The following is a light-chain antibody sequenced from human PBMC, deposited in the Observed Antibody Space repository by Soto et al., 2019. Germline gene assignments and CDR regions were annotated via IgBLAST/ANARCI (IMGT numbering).Light chain of an antibody. J-gene: IGKJ5*01. CDR2: AAS. CDR3: QQYYSYSIT. CDR1: QSISSY. Sequence: DIQMTQAPSSLSASVGDRVTITWRASQSISSYLNWYQQKPGKAPKLLIYAASSLQSGVPSRFSGSGSGTDFTLTISSLQPEDFATYYCQQYYSYSITFGQGTRLEIK. V-gene: IGKV1-39*01.